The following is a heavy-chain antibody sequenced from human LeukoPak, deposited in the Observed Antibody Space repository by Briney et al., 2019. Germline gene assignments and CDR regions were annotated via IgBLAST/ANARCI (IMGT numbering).Heavy chain of an antibody. V-gene: IGHV1-18*01. CDR1: GYIFTTYG. CDR3: ARDSILGAPYTDY. J-gene: IGHJ4*02. D-gene: IGHD2-21*01. Sequence: RASVKVSCRPSGYIFTTYGISWVRQAPGQGLEWLGWISDHNGNPDYAEKFQGRVTLTTDPSTSTAYMELTSLRSDDTAVYYCARDSILGAPYTDYWGQGTLVTVSS. CDR2: ISDHNGNP.